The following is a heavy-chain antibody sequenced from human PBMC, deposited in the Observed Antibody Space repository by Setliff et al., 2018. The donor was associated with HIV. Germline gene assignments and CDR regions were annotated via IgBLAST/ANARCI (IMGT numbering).Heavy chain of an antibody. J-gene: IGHJ6*03. D-gene: IGHD5-12*01. CDR1: GGSFSGYY. CDR3: ARGRGYSGYYYYYYYMDV. Sequence: SSETLSLTCAVYGGSFSGYYWSWIRQPPGTGLEWIGEINHSGSTNYNPSLKSRVTISVDTSKNQFSLKLSSVTAADTAVYYCARGRGYSGYYYYYYYMDVWGKGTTVTVSS. V-gene: IGHV4-34*01. CDR2: INHSGST.